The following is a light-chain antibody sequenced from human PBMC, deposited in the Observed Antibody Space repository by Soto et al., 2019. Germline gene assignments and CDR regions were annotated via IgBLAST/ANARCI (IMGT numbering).Light chain of an antibody. J-gene: IGKJ2*01. CDR2: DAS. V-gene: IGKV3-20*01. Sequence: DIVLTQSPGTLSLSPGERATLSCRASQSVGSNYLAWYQQKPGQSPRLLIYDASSRATGIPDRFSGTGSGTDFTLTISRLEPEDFAEYYCQQYGTSPLYTLGQGTKLEIK. CDR3: QQYGTSPLYT. CDR1: QSVGSNY.